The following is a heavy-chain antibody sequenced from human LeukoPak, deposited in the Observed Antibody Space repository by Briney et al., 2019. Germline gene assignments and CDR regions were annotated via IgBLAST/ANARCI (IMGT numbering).Heavy chain of an antibody. CDR2: IYYSGST. J-gene: IGHJ4*02. CDR1: GGSISSGGYY. CDR3: AHSRGSGHYPPYFDY. D-gene: IGHD3-22*01. Sequence: SQTLSLTCTVSGGSISSGGYYWSWIRQHPGKGLEWIGYIYYSGSTYYNPSLKSRVTISVDTSKNQFSLKLSSVTAADTAVYYCAHSRGSGHYPPYFDYWGQGTLVTVSS. V-gene: IGHV4-31*03.